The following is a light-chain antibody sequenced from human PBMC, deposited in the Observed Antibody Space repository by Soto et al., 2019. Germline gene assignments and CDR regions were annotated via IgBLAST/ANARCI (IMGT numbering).Light chain of an antibody. CDR2: DVS. CDR3: QQYDNLLT. V-gene: IGKV1-33*01. Sequence: DIQMTQSPSSLSASVGDRVTISCRASQTISTYLHWYQHKPGRAPRLLISDVSTLQSGVPGRFRGSGSETHFTFTISSLQPEDVATYYCQQYDNLLTFGRGTKVDI. CDR1: QTISTY. J-gene: IGKJ4*01.